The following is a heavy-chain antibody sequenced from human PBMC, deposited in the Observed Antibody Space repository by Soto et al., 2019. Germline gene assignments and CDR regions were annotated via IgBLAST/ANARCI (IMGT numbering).Heavy chain of an antibody. CDR1: GFTFSSYW. CDR3: APSIKGLLFDY. CDR2: INSDGSST. D-gene: IGHD1-26*01. J-gene: IGHJ4*02. Sequence: EVQLVESGGGLVQPGGSLRLSCAASGFTFSSYWMHWVRQAPGKGLVWVSRINSDGSSTSYADSVKGQFTISRDNAKNTLYLQMNSLRAEDTAVYYCAPSIKGLLFDYWGQGTLVTVSS. V-gene: IGHV3-74*01.